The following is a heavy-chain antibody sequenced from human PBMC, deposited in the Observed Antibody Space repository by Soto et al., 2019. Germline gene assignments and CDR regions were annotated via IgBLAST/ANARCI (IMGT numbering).Heavy chain of an antibody. V-gene: IGHV5-10-1*01. CDR2: IDPSDSYT. CDR1: GYSFTSYW. J-gene: IGHJ6*02. Sequence: GESLKISCKGSGYSFTSYWISWVRQMPGKGLEWMGRIDPSDSYTNYSPSFQGHVTISADKSISTAYLQWSSLKASDTAMYYCGKNCCSPYGMDGWGQGTTVTVSS. CDR3: GKNCCSPYGMDG. D-gene: IGHD2-15*01.